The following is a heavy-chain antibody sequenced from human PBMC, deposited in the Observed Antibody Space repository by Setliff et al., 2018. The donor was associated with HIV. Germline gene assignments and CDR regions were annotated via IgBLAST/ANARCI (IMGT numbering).Heavy chain of an antibody. CDR2: IHTEQGFP. CDR3: AVDRHAFDI. J-gene: IGHJ3*02. Sequence: GASVKVSCKASGYSFINYAINWLRQAPGRGLEWMGWIHTEQGFPMYAQGFTGRFVFSLDPSVNTAYLQINSLTPDDGGVYYCAVDRHAFDIWGQGTVVTVS. V-gene: IGHV7-4-1*02. CDR1: GYSFINYA. D-gene: IGHD5-12*01.